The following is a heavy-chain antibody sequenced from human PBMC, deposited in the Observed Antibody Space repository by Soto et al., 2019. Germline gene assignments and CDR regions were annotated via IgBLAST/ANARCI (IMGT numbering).Heavy chain of an antibody. D-gene: IGHD3-3*01. Sequence: PSETLSLTCAVYSGSVNGYYWNWIRRPPGKGLEWIGEINHTGGTHYNPSLKSRVTMSVDTSKNQFSLRLSSVTAADTAIYYCATRITVFGLLIPPFDPWGQGTQVTVS. J-gene: IGHJ5*02. CDR3: ATRITVFGLLIPPFDP. V-gene: IGHV4-34*01. CDR1: SGSVNGYY. CDR2: INHTGGT.